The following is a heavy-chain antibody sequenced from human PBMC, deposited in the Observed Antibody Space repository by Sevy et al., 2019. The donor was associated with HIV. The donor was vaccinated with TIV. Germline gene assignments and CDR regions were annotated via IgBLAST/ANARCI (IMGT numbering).Heavy chain of an antibody. Sequence: GGSLRLSCAASGFTFSSYGMHWVRQAPGKGLEWVSAIYSGGNTYYADSVKGRFTISRDNSKNTVYLQINSLRAEDTAVYYCARETLSGYNLWGQGTRVTVSS. D-gene: IGHD5-12*01. CDR2: IYSGGNT. CDR3: ARETLSGYNL. CDR1: GFTFSSYG. J-gene: IGHJ4*02. V-gene: IGHV3-53*01.